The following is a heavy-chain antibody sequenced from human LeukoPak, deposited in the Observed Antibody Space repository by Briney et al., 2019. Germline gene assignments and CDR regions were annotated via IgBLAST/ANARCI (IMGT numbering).Heavy chain of an antibody. J-gene: IGHJ5*02. CDR2: IRYDGSNK. D-gene: IGHD3-10*01. CDR1: GFTFSNYG. CDR3: ARARKSGGITMIRGVKDRGWFDP. V-gene: IGHV3-30*02. Sequence: GESLRLSCAASGFTFSNYGMHWVRQAPGKGLEWVAFIRYDGSNKSYADSVKGRFTISRENSKNTLYLQMNSLRAEDTAVYYCARARKSGGITMIRGVKDRGWFDPWGQGTLVTVSS.